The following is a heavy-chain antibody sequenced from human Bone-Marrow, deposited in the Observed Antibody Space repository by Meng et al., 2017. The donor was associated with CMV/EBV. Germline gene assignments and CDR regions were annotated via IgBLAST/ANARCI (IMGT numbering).Heavy chain of an antibody. CDR3: ARGDQLANFDY. CDR2: IYSGGSST. V-gene: IGHV3-23*03. Sequence: GESLKISCAASGFTFSSYAMSWVRQAPGKGLEWVSVIYSGGSSTYYADSVKGRFTISRDNSKNTLYLQMNSLRAEDTAVYYCARGDQLANFDYWGQGTLVTVSS. J-gene: IGHJ4*02. D-gene: IGHD2-2*01. CDR1: GFTFSSYA.